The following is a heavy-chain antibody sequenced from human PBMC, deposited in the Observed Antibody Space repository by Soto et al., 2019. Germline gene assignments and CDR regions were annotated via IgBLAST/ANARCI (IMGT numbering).Heavy chain of an antibody. J-gene: IGHJ4*02. V-gene: IGHV4-39*02. D-gene: IGHD3-3*01. Sequence: SETLSLTCTVSGDSFTSPNYFWGWVRQSPGKGLEWIATINYNGRTYYDSSLKSRVTISIGTSEKDFSLELTSVTAADTAIYYCARLFRGPFGFFDYWGQGTLVTVSS. CDR3: ARLFRGPFGFFDY. CDR2: INYNGRT. CDR1: GDSFTSPNYF.